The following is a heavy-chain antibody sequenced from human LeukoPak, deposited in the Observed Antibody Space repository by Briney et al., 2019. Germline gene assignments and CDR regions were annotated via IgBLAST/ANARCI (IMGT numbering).Heavy chain of an antibody. CDR3: AREGGGNTPFDY. V-gene: IGHV4-38-2*02. J-gene: IGHJ4*02. D-gene: IGHD4-23*01. Sequence: SETLSLTCTVSGYSISSGYYWGWIRQPPGKGLEWIGSIYHSGSTYYNPSLKSRVTISVDTSKNQFSLKLSSVTAADTAVYYCAREGGGNTPFDYWGQGTLVTVSS. CDR1: GYSISSGYY. CDR2: IYHSGST.